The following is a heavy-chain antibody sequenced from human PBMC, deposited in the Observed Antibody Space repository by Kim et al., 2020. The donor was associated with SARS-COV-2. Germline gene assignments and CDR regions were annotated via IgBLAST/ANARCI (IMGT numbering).Heavy chain of an antibody. D-gene: IGHD3-9*01. V-gene: IGHV3-64*01. J-gene: IGHJ6*01. CDR3: ARGSLRYFDSILRYGMDV. CDR1: GFTFSSYA. Sequence: GGSLRLSCAASGFTFSSYAMHWVRQAPGKGLEYVSAISSNGGSTYYANSVKGRFTISRDNSKNTLYLQMGSLRAEDMAVYYCARGSLRYFDSILRYGMDV. CDR2: ISSNGGST.